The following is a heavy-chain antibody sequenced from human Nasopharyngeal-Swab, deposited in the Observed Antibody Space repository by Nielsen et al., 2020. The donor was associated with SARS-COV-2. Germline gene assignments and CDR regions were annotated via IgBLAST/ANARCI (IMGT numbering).Heavy chain of an antibody. CDR2: IYYSGST. CDR1: GGSVSSGSYY. CDR3: ARHESDSSGWYCFDL. V-gene: IGHV4-39*01. D-gene: IGHD6-19*01. Sequence: SETLSLTCTVSGGSVSSGSYYWGWIRQPPGKGLEWIGSIYYSGSTYYNPSLKSRVTISVDTSKNQFSLKLSSVTAADAAVYYCARHESDSSGWYCFDLWGRGTLVTVSS. J-gene: IGHJ2*01.